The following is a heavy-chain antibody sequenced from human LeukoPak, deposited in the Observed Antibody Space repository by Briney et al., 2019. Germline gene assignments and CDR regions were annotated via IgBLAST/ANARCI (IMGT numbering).Heavy chain of an antibody. V-gene: IGHV1-69*05. D-gene: IGHD1-26*01. J-gene: IGHJ5*02. CDR1: GGTFSSYA. CDR2: IIPIFGTA. CDR3: ASYRQWELDP. Sequence: GASVKVSCKASGGTFSSYAISWVRQAPGQGLEWMGRIIPIFGTANYAQKFQGRVTITTDESTSTAYMELSSLRSKDTAVYYCASYRQWELDPWGQGTLVTVSS.